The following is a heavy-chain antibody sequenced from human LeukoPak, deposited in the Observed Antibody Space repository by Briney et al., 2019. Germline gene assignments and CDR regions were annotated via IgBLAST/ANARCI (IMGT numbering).Heavy chain of an antibody. Sequence: PGGSPRLSCAASGFTFSNAWMSWVRQAPGKGPEWVAVIWYDGTNKDYVDSVKGRFTISRDNAKNTLYLQMNSLRAEDTAVYYCARNRIGDDVFDIWGQGTMVTISS. CDR2: IWYDGTNK. CDR3: ARNRIGDDVFDI. D-gene: IGHD3-16*01. J-gene: IGHJ3*02. V-gene: IGHV3-33*08. CDR1: GFTFSNAW.